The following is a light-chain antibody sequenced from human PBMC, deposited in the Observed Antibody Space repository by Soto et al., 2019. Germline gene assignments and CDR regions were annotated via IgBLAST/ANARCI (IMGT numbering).Light chain of an antibody. J-gene: IGKJ1*01. CDR2: GAS. CDR1: QTIRSNY. CDR3: QQYGSSPWT. Sequence: ETVLTQSPGTLSLSPGERATLSCRASQTIRSNYLDWYRQTPGQAPRLLIYGASNSATGIADRFSGSGSGTDFTLIISRLEPEDFALYYCQQYGSSPWTFGQGTKVEIK. V-gene: IGKV3-20*01.